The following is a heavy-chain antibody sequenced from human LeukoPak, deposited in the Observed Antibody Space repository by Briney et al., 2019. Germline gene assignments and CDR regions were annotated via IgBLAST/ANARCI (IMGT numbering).Heavy chain of an antibody. CDR3: ASSPYGPNSSGYYPLGH. Sequence: PGGSLRLSCAASGFPFNAYWMNWVRHTPVKGLEWVASISSNGEYIHYADSVKGRFTIFRDNAESSLHLQMNSLRAEDTAVYYCASSPYGPNSSGYYPLGHWGQGTLVTVSS. CDR1: GFPFNAYW. J-gene: IGHJ4*02. CDR2: ISSNGEYI. V-gene: IGHV3-21*01. D-gene: IGHD3-22*01.